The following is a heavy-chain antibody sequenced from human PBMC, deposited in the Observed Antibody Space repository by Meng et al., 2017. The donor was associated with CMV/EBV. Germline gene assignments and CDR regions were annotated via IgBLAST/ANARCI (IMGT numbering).Heavy chain of an antibody. CDR2: INHSGST. D-gene: IGHD4-11*01. V-gene: IGHV4-34*01. CDR1: GGSFSGYY. CDR3: ARCRVWYSNYGHFDY. J-gene: IGHJ4*02. Sequence: SQTLSLTCAVYGGSFSGYYWSWIRQPPGKGLEWIGEINHSGSTNYNPSLKSRVTISVDTSKNQFSLKLSSVTAADTAVYYCARCRVWYSNYGHFDYWGQGTLVTISS.